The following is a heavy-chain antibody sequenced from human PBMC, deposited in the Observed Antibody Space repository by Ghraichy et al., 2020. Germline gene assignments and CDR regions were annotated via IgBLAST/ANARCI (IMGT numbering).Heavy chain of an antibody. CDR2: ISSSSSTI. CDR1: GFTFSSYS. Sequence: SCAASGFTFSSYSMNWVRQAPGKGLEWVSYISSSSSTIYYADSVKGRFTISRDNAKNSLYLQMNSLRAEDTAVYYCARDRLLLDFWSGYYYYYYYYGMDVWGQGTTVTVSS. D-gene: IGHD3-3*01. V-gene: IGHV3-48*01. CDR3: ARDRLLLDFWSGYYYYYYYYGMDV. J-gene: IGHJ6*02.